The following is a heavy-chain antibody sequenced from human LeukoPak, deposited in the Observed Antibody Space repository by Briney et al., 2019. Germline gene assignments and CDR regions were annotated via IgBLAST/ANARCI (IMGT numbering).Heavy chain of an antibody. J-gene: IGHJ6*03. CDR2: FIPEDGET. CDR1: GSTLTELS. V-gene: IGHV1-24*01. D-gene: IGHD2-2*01. CDR3: ARGYCSSNSCYWSHYYYYYMDV. Sequence: ASVKVSCKVSGSTLTELSMHWVRQAPGKGLEWMGGFIPEDGETIYAQKFQGRVTMTEDTSTDTAYMELSSLRSEDTAVYYCARGYCSSNSCYWSHYYYYYMDVWGKGTTVTVS.